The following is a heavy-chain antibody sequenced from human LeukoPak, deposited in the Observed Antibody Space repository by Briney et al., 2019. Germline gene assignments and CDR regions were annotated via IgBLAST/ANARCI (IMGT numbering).Heavy chain of an antibody. CDR2: IYTSGST. CDR3: ARDLGGSCSSTSCDQGWLRLGYYYMDV. J-gene: IGHJ6*03. D-gene: IGHD2-2*01. CDR1: GGSISSGSYY. V-gene: IGHV4-61*02. Sequence: SETLSLTCTVSGGSISSGSYYWSWIRQPAGKGLEWIGRIYTSGSTNYNPSLKSRVTISVDTSKNQFSLKLSSVTAADTAVYYCARDLGGSCSSTSCDQGWLRLGYYYMDVWGKGTTVTVSS.